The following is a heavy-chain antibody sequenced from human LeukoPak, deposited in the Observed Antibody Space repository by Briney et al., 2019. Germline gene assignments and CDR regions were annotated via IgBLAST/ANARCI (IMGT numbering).Heavy chain of an antibody. CDR2: ISAYNGNT. D-gene: IGHD3-22*01. J-gene: IGHJ4*02. V-gene: IGHV1-18*01. Sequence: GASVKVSCKASGGAFSSYAISWVRQAPGQGLEWMGWISAYNGNTNYAQKLQGRVTMTTDTSTSTAYMELRSLRSDDTAVYYCARALGYYDSSGYYYDRYYFDYWGQGTLVTVSS. CDR1: GGAFSSYA. CDR3: ARALGYYDSSGYYYDRYYFDY.